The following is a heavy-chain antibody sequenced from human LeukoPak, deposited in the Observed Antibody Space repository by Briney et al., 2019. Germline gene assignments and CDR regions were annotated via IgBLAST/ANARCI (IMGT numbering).Heavy chain of an antibody. CDR3: ARDPIVVVTAIPYFDY. J-gene: IGHJ4*02. CDR2: ISSSSSTI. V-gene: IGHV3-48*04. Sequence: GGSLRLSCAASGFTFSDYSMNWVRQAPGKGLEWVSYISSSSSTIYYADSVKGRFTISRDNAKNSLYLQMNSLRAEDTAVYYCARDPIVVVTAIPYFDYWGQGTLVTVSS. CDR1: GFTFSDYS. D-gene: IGHD2-21*02.